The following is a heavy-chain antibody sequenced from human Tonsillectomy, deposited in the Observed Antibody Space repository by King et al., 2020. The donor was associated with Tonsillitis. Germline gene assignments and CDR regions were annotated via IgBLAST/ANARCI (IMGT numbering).Heavy chain of an antibody. CDR2: IYYSGST. CDR1: GGSISSYY. CDR3: ASPYPVLKY. J-gene: IGHJ4*02. V-gene: IGHV4-59*01. D-gene: IGHD3-9*01. Sequence: VQLQESGPGLVKPSETLSLTCTVSGGSISSYYWSWIRQPPGKGLEWIGYIYYSGSTNSNPSLKSRVTISVDTSKNQFSLKLSSVTAADTAVYFCASPYPVLKYWGQGTLVTVSS.